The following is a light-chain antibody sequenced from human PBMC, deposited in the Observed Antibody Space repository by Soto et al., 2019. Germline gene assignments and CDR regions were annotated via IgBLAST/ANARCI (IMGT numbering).Light chain of an antibody. CDR1: QTISSW. J-gene: IGKJ5*01. V-gene: IGKV1-5*03. Sequence: DIQMTQSPSTLSGSVGDRVTITCRASQTISSWLAWYQQKPGKAPKLLIYKASTLKSGVPSRFSGSGSGTEFTLTISSLQPEDFATYYCQQSYITLITFGQGTLLE. CDR2: KAS. CDR3: QQSYITLIT.